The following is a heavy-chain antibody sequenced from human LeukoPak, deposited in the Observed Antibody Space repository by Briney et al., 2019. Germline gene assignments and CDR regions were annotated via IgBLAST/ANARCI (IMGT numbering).Heavy chain of an antibody. V-gene: IGHV4-4*07. D-gene: IGHD1-1*01. CDR2: IYTSGNT. CDR3: ARDSTNWHGGLFDY. J-gene: IGHJ4*02. CDR1: GGSISSYY. Sequence: SETLSLTCTVSGGSISSYYWSWIRQPAGKGLEWIGRIYTSGNTNYNPSLKSRVTMSVDTSKNQFSLKLNSVTAADTAVYYCARDSTNWHGGLFDYWGQGTLVTVSS.